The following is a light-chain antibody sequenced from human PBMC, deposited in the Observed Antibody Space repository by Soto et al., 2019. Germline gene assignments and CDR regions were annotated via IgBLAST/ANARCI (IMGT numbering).Light chain of an antibody. CDR2: AAS. CDR3: QQSYSTPIT. V-gene: IGKV1-39*01. Sequence: DIQMTQSPSTLSASVGDRVTITCRASQSVNRWLAWYQQKPGKAPKLLIYAASSLQSGVPSRFSGSGSGTDFTLTISSLQPEDFAPYYCQQSYSTPITFGQGTRLEIK. CDR1: QSVNRW. J-gene: IGKJ5*01.